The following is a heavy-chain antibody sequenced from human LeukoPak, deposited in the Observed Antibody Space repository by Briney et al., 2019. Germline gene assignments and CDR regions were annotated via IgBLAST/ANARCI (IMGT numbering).Heavy chain of an antibody. D-gene: IGHD3-9*01. CDR2: ISSSSSYI. V-gene: IGHV3-21*01. CDR3: ASLTQYYDILTGYAPFDY. CDR1: GFTFSSYS. J-gene: IGHJ4*02. Sequence: PGGSLRLSCAASGFTFSSYSMNWVRQAPGKGLEWVSSISSSSSYIYYADSVKGRFTISRDNAKNSLYLQMNSLRAEDTAVYYCASLTQYYDILTGYAPFDYWGQGTLVTVSS.